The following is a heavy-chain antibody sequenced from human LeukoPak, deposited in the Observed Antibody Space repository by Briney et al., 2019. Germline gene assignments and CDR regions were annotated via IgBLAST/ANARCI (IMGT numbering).Heavy chain of an antibody. CDR1: GYTFSSYW. CDR2: IKQDATEQ. J-gene: IGHJ4*02. D-gene: IGHD2-2*01. CDR3: ARFHYCSSTNCYPRHFDY. Sequence: GGSLRLSCAASGYTFSSYWMSWVRQAPGKGLEWVANIKQDATEQYYVESAKGRFTISRDNTKNSLYLQVNSLRAEDTAVYYCARFHYCSSTNCYPRHFDYWGQGTLVTVSS. V-gene: IGHV3-7*01.